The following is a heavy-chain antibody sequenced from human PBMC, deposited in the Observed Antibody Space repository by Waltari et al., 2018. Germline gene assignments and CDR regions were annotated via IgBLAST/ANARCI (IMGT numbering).Heavy chain of an antibody. CDR1: GYTFTSYD. J-gene: IGHJ3*02. Sequence: QVQLVQSGAEVKKPGASVKVSCKASGYTFTSYDINWVRQATGQGLEWMGWMNPNRGNTGYAQKFQGRVTMTRNTSISTAYMELSSLRSEDTAVYYCARGRSGSYLLHDAFDIWGQGTMVTVSS. V-gene: IGHV1-8*02. CDR2: MNPNRGNT. D-gene: IGHD1-26*01. CDR3: ARGRSGSYLLHDAFDI.